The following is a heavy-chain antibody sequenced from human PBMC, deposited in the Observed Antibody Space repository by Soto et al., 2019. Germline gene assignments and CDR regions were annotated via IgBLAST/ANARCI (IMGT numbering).Heavy chain of an antibody. J-gene: IGHJ5*02. CDR3: ARARCSWSGCCANRFDH. Sequence: VGSLRLSCAASGFTFSSYSMNWVRQAPGKGLEWVSTISGAGGTTYYLDSVKGRFTISRDNSQNILYLQMHSLRAEDTALYYCARARCSWSGCCANRFDHWGKGTRFTVPT. V-gene: IGHV3-23*01. D-gene: IGHD2-15*01. CDR1: GFTFSSYS. CDR2: ISGAGGTT.